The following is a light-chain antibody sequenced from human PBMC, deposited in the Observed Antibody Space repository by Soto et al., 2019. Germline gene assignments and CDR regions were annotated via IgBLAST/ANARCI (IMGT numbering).Light chain of an antibody. J-gene: IGKJ1*01. Sequence: DIQMTQSPSTLSASVGDRVTITCQASQSLSSWLAWYQQKPGKAPKLLIYDASRLESGVPSRFSGSGSGTEFTLTISSLQPDDFATYYCQQYNSYSWTLGQGTKVDI. V-gene: IGKV1-5*01. CDR1: QSLSSW. CDR2: DAS. CDR3: QQYNSYSWT.